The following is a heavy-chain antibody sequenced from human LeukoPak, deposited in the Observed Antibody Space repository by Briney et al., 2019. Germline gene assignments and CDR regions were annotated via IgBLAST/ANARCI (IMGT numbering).Heavy chain of an antibody. D-gene: IGHD3-10*01. CDR3: ARWGGSGTFWDGFDI. CDR2: IKEDGGEK. J-gene: IGHJ3*02. V-gene: IGHV3-7*01. Sequence: PGGSLRLSCAASGFTFSRYWMSWVRQAPGKGLEWVANIKEDGGEKFHVDSVKGRFTISRDNAKNSLYLQMNSLRVEDTAVYYCARWGGSGTFWDGFDIWGQGTMVTVSS. CDR1: GFTFSRYW.